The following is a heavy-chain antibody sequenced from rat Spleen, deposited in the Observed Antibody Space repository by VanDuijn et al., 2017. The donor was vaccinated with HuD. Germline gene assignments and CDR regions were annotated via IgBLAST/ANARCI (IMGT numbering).Heavy chain of an antibody. J-gene: IGHJ2*01. V-gene: IGHV2-41*01. CDR3: AKDWSYNSGFDY. D-gene: IGHD4-3*01. Sequence: QVQLRESGPGLVQPSQTLSLTCTVAGFSLTTYNVHWVRQPPGKGLEWMGVIWNTGGTRYNSALKSRLSISKDTSKSQYFLNMNSLQTEDTATYFCAKDWSYNSGFDYWGQGVMVTVSS. CDR2: IWNTGGT. CDR1: GFSLTTYN.